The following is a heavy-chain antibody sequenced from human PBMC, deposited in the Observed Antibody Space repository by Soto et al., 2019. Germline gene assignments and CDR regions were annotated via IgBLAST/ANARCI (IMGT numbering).Heavy chain of an antibody. J-gene: IGHJ4*02. CDR2: IYYDWTI. CDR3: ARRHGLDIDASY. Sequence: SETLSLTCTVSGGSISGYYWAWVRQPPERGLEWIGFIYYDWTISSNPSLNSRVTLSVDTSKNQFSLKLSSVTAADTAVYFCARRHGLDIDASYWGQGILVTVSS. V-gene: IGHV4-59*08. D-gene: IGHD3-9*01. CDR1: GGSISGYY.